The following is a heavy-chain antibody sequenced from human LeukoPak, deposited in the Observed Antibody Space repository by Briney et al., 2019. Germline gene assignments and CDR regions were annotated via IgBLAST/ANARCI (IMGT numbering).Heavy chain of an antibody. CDR3: ASTPAYSGYDLVLSDSSGYRREILAFDI. CDR1: GYSISNGYN. V-gene: IGHV4-38-2*02. D-gene: IGHD3-22*01. CDR2: ISHTGST. Sequence: PSETLSLTCTVSGYSISNGYNWGWVRQPPGKGLECIGSISHTGSTYYNPSLESRATISVDTSKNQFSLKLSSVTAADTAVYYCASTPAYSGYDLVLSDSSGYRREILAFDIWGQGTMVTVSS. J-gene: IGHJ3*02.